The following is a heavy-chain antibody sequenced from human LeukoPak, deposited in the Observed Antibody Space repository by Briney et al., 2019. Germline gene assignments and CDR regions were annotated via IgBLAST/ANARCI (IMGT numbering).Heavy chain of an antibody. J-gene: IGHJ4*02. CDR1: GGSFSGYY. CDR3: ARRNGLGISDY. Sequence: SETLSLTCAVYGGSFSGYYWSWIRQPPGKGLEWIGEINHSGSTNYNPSLKSRVTISVDTSKNQFSLKLSSVTAADTAVYYCARRNGLGISDYWGQGTLVTVSS. V-gene: IGHV4-34*01. D-gene: IGHD1-14*01. CDR2: INHSGST.